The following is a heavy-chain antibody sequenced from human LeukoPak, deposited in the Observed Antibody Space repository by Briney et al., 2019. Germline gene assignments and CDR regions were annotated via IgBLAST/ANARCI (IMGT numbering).Heavy chain of an antibody. CDR1: GGSFSGYY. CDR3: ASYCSSTSCYYYYYYGMDV. D-gene: IGHD2-2*01. CDR2: INHSGST. J-gene: IGHJ6*02. V-gene: IGHV4-34*01. Sequence: SETLSLTCAVYGGSFSGYYWSWIRQPPGKGLEWIGEINHSGSTNYNPSLKSRVTISVDTSKNQFPLKLSSVTAADTAVYYCASYCSSTSCYYYYYYGMDVWGQGTTVTVSS.